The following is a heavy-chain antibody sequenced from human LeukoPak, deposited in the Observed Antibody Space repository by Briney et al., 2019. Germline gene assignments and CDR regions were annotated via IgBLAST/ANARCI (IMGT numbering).Heavy chain of an antibody. CDR3: AKDRETTSSGTFDS. CDR1: GFTFSSYG. CDR2: IAEDGSIE. Sequence: PGRSLRLSCAASGFTFSSYGMHCVRQAPGKGLEWVAFIAEDGSIEKYTDSVKGRFTISRDNSNNTLYLRMNGLRAEDTGVYYCAKDRETTSSGTFDSWGQGTLVTVSS. V-gene: IGHV3-30*18. D-gene: IGHD1-1*01. J-gene: IGHJ4*02.